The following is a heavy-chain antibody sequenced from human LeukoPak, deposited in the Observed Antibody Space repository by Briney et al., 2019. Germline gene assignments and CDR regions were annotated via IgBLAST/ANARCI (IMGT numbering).Heavy chain of an antibody. CDR2: ISSSTTTI. CDR1: GFTFSYYE. CDR3: TKGVMDTITADI. D-gene: IGHD5-24*01. V-gene: IGHV3-48*03. Sequence: PGGSLRLSCAGSGFTFSYYEMNWVRQAPGKGLEWVSYISSSTTTIHYADSVKGRFTVSRDNAKNSLYLQMNSLTAEDTAFYYCTKGVMDTITADIWGQGTLVTVSS. J-gene: IGHJ4*02.